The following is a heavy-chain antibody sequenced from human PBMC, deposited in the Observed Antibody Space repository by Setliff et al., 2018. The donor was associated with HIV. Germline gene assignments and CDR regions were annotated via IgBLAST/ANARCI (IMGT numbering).Heavy chain of an antibody. CDR2: ISHSGNT. J-gene: IGHJ5*02. CDR3: ARGRTQWPNYNYFDP. V-gene: IGHV4-59*08. Sequence: SETLSLTCTVSGDSINTHYWSWIRQPPGKGLEWIGCISHSGNTNFNPSLNSRVTISLDTSKNQFSLRLSSLTAADTAVYYCARGRTQWPNYNYFDPWGLGTLVTVS. D-gene: IGHD6-19*01. CDR1: GDSINTHY.